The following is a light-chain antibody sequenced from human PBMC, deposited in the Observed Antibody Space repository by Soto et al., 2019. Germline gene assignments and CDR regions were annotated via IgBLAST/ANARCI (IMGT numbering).Light chain of an antibody. CDR2: DAS. Sequence: EIVLTQSPATLSLSPGERATLSCRASQSVSSYLAWYQQKPGQAPRLLIYDASNRATGIPARFSGSGSGTDFTLTISSLEPEDFAVYYCQKSSNWLTLGQGTRLEIK. J-gene: IGKJ5*01. V-gene: IGKV3-11*01. CDR3: QKSSNWLT. CDR1: QSVSSY.